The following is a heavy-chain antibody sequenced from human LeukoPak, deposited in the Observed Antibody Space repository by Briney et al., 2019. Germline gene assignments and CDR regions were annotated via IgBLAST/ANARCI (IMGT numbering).Heavy chain of an antibody. J-gene: IGHJ6*02. Sequence: GVSLRLSCAASGFTFNSYAMHWVRQAPGKGLEWVAVISYGGSNKYYADSVKGRFTISRDNSKNTLYLQMNSLRAEDTAVYYCAREVAARVTYYYYYGMDVWGQGTTVTVSS. CDR1: GFTFNSYA. V-gene: IGHV3-30-3*01. CDR2: ISYGGSNK. CDR3: AREVAARVTYYYYYGMDV. D-gene: IGHD6-6*01.